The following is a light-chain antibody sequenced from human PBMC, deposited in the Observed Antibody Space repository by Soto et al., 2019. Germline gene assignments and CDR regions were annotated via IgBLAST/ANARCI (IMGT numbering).Light chain of an antibody. CDR3: QLYGTSPPRYT. Sequence: PGERATLSCRASQSIPSNYLAWYQQKPGQAPRLLIHGASSRATGIPDRFSGSGSGTDFTLTISRLEPEDFAVYYCQLYGTSPPRYTFGLGTKLEIK. J-gene: IGKJ2*01. V-gene: IGKV3-20*01. CDR2: GAS. CDR1: QSIPSNY.